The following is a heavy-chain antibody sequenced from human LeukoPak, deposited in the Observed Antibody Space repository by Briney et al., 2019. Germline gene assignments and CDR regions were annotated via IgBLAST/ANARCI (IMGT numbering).Heavy chain of an antibody. D-gene: IGHD4-17*01. V-gene: IGHV1-2*02. J-gene: IGHJ4*02. CDR1: GYTFTGYY. CDR2: INPNSGGT. CDR3: ARATVTYGY. Sequence: EASVKVSCKASGYTFTGYYMHWVRQAPGQGLEWMGWINPNSGGTNYAQKFQGRVTMTRDTSISTVYMEVSSLRSDDTAVYYCARATVTYGYWGQGTLVTVSS.